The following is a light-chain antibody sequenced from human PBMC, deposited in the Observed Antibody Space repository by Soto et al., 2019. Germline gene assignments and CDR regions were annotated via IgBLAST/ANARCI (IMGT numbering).Light chain of an antibody. V-gene: IGKV3-11*01. CDR2: DAS. CDR3: QHSANWPLT. CDR1: QSVSTY. Sequence: EIVLTQSPAALSLSPGERATLSCRASQSVSTYLAWYQKKPGQAPRLLIYDASNRATGIPARFSGSGSGTDFTLTISSLETEDFEVYFCQHSANWPLTFGQGTKV. J-gene: IGKJ1*01.